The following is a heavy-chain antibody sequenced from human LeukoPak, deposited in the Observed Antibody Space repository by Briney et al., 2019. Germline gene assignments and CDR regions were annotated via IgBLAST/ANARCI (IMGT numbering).Heavy chain of an antibody. CDR1: GFTVSTNF. Sequence: GGSLRLSCAVSGFTVSTNFMSWVRQAPGRGLEWVSIIYADGGTSYADSVKGRFTLSRDNSKNTVYLQMSSLRAEDTAAYYCARLASRPYWGQGSLVTVSS. D-gene: IGHD6-6*01. CDR3: ARLASRPY. J-gene: IGHJ4*02. CDR2: IYADGGT. V-gene: IGHV3-53*01.